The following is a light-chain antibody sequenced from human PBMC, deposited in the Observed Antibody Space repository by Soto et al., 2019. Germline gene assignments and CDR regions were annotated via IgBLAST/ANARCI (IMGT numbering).Light chain of an antibody. CDR2: GAS. CDR3: QQRSNWPIT. Sequence: IVMTQSPTTLSVSLGERATLSCRASQSVSSNLAWYQQKPGQAPRLLIYGASTRATGIPARFSGSGSGTDFTLTISSLEPEDFAVYYCQQRSNWPITFGQGTRLEIK. J-gene: IGKJ5*01. CDR1: QSVSSN. V-gene: IGKV3-15*01.